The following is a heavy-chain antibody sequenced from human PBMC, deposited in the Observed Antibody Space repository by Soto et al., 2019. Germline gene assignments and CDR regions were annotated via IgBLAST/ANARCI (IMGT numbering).Heavy chain of an antibody. CDR2: ISGSGGST. D-gene: IGHD3-3*01. J-gene: IGHJ6*02. Sequence: VGSLRLSCAASGFTFSSYAMSWVRQAPGKGLEWVSAISGSGGSTYYTDSVKGRFTISRDNSKYTLYLQMNSLRAEDTALYYCAKGPTIFGVVIIPDYYYGMYVWGHGTTVTVSS. CDR1: GFTFSSYA. CDR3: AKGPTIFGVVIIPDYYYGMYV. V-gene: IGHV3-23*01.